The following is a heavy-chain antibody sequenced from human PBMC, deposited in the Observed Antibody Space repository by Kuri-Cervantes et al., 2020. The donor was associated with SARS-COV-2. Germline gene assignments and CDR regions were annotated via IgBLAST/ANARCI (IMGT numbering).Heavy chain of an antibody. CDR1: GFIFSGFS. CDR2: ISHDGKTI. CDR3: AKDWDSRGYYLFDH. D-gene: IGHD3-22*01. Sequence: GGSLRLSYAASGFIFSGFSMHWVRQAPGKGLEWVAVISHDGKTIFYKDSVKGRFTISRDNSKNTLFLQMNSLRAEDTAVYYCAKDWDSRGYYLFDHWGQGTLVTVSS. V-gene: IGHV3-30-3*02. J-gene: IGHJ4*02.